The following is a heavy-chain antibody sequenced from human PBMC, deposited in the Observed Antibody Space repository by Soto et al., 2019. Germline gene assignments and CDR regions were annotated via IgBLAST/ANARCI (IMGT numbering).Heavy chain of an antibody. Sequence: QIQLVQSGTEVREPGASVKVSCQASGYTFTSYGIIWVRQAPGQGLELMGWISGYNNNKNYAQKYQARVTMTTDTSPRTAYMELRSLRSDDTAVYYCARVGAIAPAEGDYWGQGTLVTVSS. J-gene: IGHJ4*02. CDR1: GYTFTSYG. CDR2: ISGYNNNK. V-gene: IGHV1-18*01. D-gene: IGHD6-13*01. CDR3: ARVGAIAPAEGDY.